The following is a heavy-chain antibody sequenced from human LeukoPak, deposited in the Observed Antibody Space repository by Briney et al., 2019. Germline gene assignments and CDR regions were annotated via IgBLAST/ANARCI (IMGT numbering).Heavy chain of an antibody. Sequence: SETLSLTCTASGGSISSTSYHWGWIRQPPGKGLEWIGSIYYSGSTYYNPSLKSRVTISLDTYKNQFSLRLSSVTAADTAVYYCVLGYSSGWTYWGQGTLVTVSS. D-gene: IGHD6-19*01. J-gene: IGHJ4*02. V-gene: IGHV4-39*07. CDR1: GGSISSTSYH. CDR3: VLGYSSGWTY. CDR2: IYYSGST.